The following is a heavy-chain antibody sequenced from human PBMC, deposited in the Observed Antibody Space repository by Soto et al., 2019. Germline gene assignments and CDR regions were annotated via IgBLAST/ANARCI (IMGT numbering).Heavy chain of an antibody. Sequence: GGSLRLSGVASGFDFSDYAMSWVRHVQGRGLAWVAGIVGGGGGQKLYEASVKDRFTISRDDSKNILYLQLNSLRVEDTAMYYFAKDYLGRNVMFEFWGQGSLVTVSS. CDR3: AKDYLGRNVMFEF. J-gene: IGHJ4*02. CDR1: GFDFSDYA. D-gene: IGHD3-16*01. CDR2: IVGGGGGQK. V-gene: IGHV3-23*01.